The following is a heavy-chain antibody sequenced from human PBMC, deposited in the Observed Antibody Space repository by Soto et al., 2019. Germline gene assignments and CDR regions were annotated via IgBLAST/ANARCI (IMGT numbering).Heavy chain of an antibody. J-gene: IGHJ5*02. Sequence: QVQLMQSGAEVKKPGASVKVSCKASGYTFTNYGISWVRQAPGQGLEWMGWINGYNGYTNYAQKFQGRVTMATDPSTNTAYMELRSLRSDDTAIYYCARDGDEEANVDPWGRGTLVTVSS. D-gene: IGHD4-17*01. CDR1: GYTFTNYG. V-gene: IGHV1-18*01. CDR2: INGYNGYT. CDR3: ARDGDEEANVDP.